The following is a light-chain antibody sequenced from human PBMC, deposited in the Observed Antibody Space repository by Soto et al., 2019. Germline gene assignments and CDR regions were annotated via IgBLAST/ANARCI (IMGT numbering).Light chain of an antibody. CDR3: HQYNTLST. CDR1: QSLSSW. J-gene: IGKJ2*01. CDR2: DAS. Sequence: DIQMTQSPSTLSASVGDRVTITCRASQSLSSWFAWYQQKPGKAPKLLIYDASSLESGVPSRFSASGSGTELTLTSSSLQPYGFATYYCHQYNTLSTLGQGTKLELK. V-gene: IGKV1-5*01.